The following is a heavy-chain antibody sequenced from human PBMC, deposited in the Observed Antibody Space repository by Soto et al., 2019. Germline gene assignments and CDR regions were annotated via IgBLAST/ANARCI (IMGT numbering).Heavy chain of an antibody. CDR3: ARVGGSYDFWSGYYRVPNGHYYYGMDV. J-gene: IGHJ6*02. CDR1: GYTFTSYG. D-gene: IGHD3-3*01. V-gene: IGHV1-46*01. CDR2: INPSGGST. Sequence: ASVKVSCKASGYTFTSYGISWVRQAPGQGLEWMGIINPSGGSTSYAQKFQGRVTMTRDTSTSTVYMELSSLRSEDTAVYYCARVGGSYDFWSGYYRVPNGHYYYGMDVWGQGTTVTVSS.